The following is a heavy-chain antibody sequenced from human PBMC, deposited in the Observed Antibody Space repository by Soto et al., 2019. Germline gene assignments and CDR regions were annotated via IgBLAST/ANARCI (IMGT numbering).Heavy chain of an antibody. CDR1: GFTFSSYG. CDR3: AKDIGSSGWYWSAPLDY. CDR2: ISYDGSNK. Sequence: QVQLVESGGGVVQPGRSLRLSCAASGFTFSSYGMHWVRQAPGKGLEWVAVISYDGSNKYYADSVKGRFTISRDNSKNTLYMKMNSLRAEDTAVYYCAKDIGSSGWYWSAPLDYWGQGTLVTVSS. J-gene: IGHJ4*02. V-gene: IGHV3-30*18. D-gene: IGHD6-13*01.